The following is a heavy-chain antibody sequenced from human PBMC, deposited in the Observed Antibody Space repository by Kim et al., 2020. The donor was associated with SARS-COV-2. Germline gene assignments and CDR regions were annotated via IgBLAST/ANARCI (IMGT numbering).Heavy chain of an antibody. J-gene: IGHJ3*02. Sequence: SVKVSCKASGGTFSSYAISWVRQAPGQGLEWMGGIIPIFGTANYAQKFQGRVTITADESTSTAYMELSSLRSEDTAVYYCARAQYYYGSGMGAFDIWGQGTMVTVSS. CDR2: IIPIFGTA. D-gene: IGHD3-10*01. V-gene: IGHV1-69*13. CDR1: GGTFSSYA. CDR3: ARAQYYYGSGMGAFDI.